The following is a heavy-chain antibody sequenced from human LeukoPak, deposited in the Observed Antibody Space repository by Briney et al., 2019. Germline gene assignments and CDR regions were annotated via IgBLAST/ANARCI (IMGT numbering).Heavy chain of an antibody. Sequence: SETLSFTCTVSGGSISSYYWSWIRQPPGKGLEWIGYIYYSGSTNYNPSLKSRGTISVDTSKNQFSLKLSSVTAADTAVYYCASCGGDCLYYYYMDVWGKGTTVTISS. V-gene: IGHV4-59*01. J-gene: IGHJ6*03. CDR3: ASCGGDCLYYYYMDV. D-gene: IGHD2-21*02. CDR1: GGSISSYY. CDR2: IYYSGST.